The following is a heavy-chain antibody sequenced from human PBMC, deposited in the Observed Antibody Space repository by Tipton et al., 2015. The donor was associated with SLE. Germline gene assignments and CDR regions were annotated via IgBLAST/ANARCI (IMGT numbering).Heavy chain of an antibody. CDR1: GGSVSGYY. V-gene: IGHV4-4*08. D-gene: IGHD6-13*01. J-gene: IGHJ4*02. Sequence: TLSLTCTVPGGSVSGYYWSWIRQPPGRGLEWIGYIHTSGSTSYNPSLKSRVTMSVDTSKNQVSLKLSSVTAADTAVYYCARRGIKSSTWYYLDYWGQGTLVTVSS. CDR3: ARRGIKSSTWYYLDY. CDR2: IHTSGST.